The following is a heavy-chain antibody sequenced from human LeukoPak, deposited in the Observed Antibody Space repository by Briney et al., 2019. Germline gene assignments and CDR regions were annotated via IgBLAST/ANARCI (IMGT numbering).Heavy chain of an antibody. J-gene: IGHJ4*02. Sequence: GASVKVSCKASGYTFTGYYMHWVRQAPGQGLEWMGWINPNSGGKNYAQKFQGRVTMTRDTSISTAYMEMSRLTSDDTALYYCARAAGYGSSWYTDYWGQGTLVTVSS. V-gene: IGHV1-2*02. CDR1: GYTFTGYY. D-gene: IGHD6-13*01. CDR3: ARAAGYGSSWYTDY. CDR2: INPNSGGK.